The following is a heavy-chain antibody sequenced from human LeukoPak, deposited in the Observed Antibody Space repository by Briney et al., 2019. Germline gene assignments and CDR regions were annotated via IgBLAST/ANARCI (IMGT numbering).Heavy chain of an antibody. CDR1: GYTCTSYY. D-gene: IGHD3-9*01. J-gene: IGHJ3*02. CDR3: ARGHYDSLTGIVGAFDI. V-gene: IGHV1-46*01. CDR2: INHSGDST. Sequence: ASVKVSCTASGYTCTSYYMYWVGQAPGQGLEWMRIINHSGDSTSYDQKFQGRVTMTRDTSTSTVYMELSSLRSEDTAVYYCARGHYDSLTGIVGAFDIWGQGTMVTVSS.